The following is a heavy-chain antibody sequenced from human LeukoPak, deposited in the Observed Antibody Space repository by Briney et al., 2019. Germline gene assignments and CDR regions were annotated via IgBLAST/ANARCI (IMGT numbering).Heavy chain of an antibody. V-gene: IGHV3-74*03. Sequence: GGSLRLSCAASGFTFSTNWMHWVRQAPGKGLVWVSRIDIDGTITSYADSVKGRFTISRDNAKNTLYLQMNSLRVEDTAVYYCARDLNGARDYWGQGTLVSVS. CDR1: GFTFSTNW. D-gene: IGHD2-8*01. J-gene: IGHJ4*02. CDR2: IDIDGTIT. CDR3: ARDLNGARDY.